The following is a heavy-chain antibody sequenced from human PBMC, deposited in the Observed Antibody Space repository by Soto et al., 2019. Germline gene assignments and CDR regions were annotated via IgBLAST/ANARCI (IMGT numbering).Heavy chain of an antibody. CDR3: AKDRKRGGMDV. CDR2: ISYDGSNK. CDR1: GFTFSSYG. V-gene: IGHV3-30*18. Sequence: ESGGGVVQPGRSLRLSCAASGFTFSSYGMHWVRQAPGKGLEWVAVISYDGSNKYYADSVKGRFTISRDNSKNTLYLQMNSLRAEDTAVYYCAKDRKRGGMDVWGQGTTVTVSS. D-gene: IGHD3-10*01. J-gene: IGHJ6*02.